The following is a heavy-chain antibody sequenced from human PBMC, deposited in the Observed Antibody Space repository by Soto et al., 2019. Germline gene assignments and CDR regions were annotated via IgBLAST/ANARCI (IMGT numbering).Heavy chain of an antibody. CDR2: IATYNSNR. CDR3: ATVIRGVVNWFDP. V-gene: IGHV1-18*01. Sequence: HLVQSGPEVKKPGASITVSCKTSGDTFTNFGLSWVRQAPGQGLEGMGWIATYNSNRNYAQKFQGRLTLTTDTSTSTAYMELKSLRYDDTAVYYCATVIRGVVNWFDPWGQGTLVTVSS. J-gene: IGHJ5*02. D-gene: IGHD3-10*01. CDR1: GDTFTNFG.